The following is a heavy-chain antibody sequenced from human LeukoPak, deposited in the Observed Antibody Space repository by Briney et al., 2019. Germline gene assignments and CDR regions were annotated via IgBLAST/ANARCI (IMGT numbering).Heavy chain of an antibody. V-gene: IGHV3-21*01. Sequence: PGGSLRLSCAASRFTFSTYIMNWVRQAPGKGLEWVSSISSGGNYIYYAGSVKGRFTISRDNAKNSLYLQMSSLRVEDSAVYYCARVNSGRIDYWGQGTLVTVSS. J-gene: IGHJ4*02. D-gene: IGHD5-12*01. CDR3: ARVNSGRIDY. CDR1: RFTFSTYI. CDR2: ISSGGNYI.